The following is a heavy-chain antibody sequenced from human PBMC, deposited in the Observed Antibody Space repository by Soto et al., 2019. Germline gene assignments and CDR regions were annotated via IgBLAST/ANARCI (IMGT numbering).Heavy chain of an antibody. J-gene: IGHJ5*02. Sequence: ASVKVSCKTSGYTFSSYSITWVRQAPGQGLEWMGWISAYNGNTNYAQKLQGRVTMTTDTSTSTAYMELRSLRSDDTAVYYCARNYGDFNWFDPWGQGTLVTVSS. CDR2: ISAYNGNT. V-gene: IGHV1-18*01. D-gene: IGHD4-17*01. CDR1: GYTFSSYS. CDR3: ARNYGDFNWFDP.